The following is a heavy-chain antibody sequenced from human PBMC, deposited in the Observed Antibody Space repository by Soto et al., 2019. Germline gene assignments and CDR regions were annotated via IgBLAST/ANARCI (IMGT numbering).Heavy chain of an antibody. J-gene: IGHJ6*02. Sequence: SESLSLTCTVSGGSISSGGYYWSWIRQHPGKGLEWIGYIYYSGSTYYNPSLKSRVTISVDTSKNQFSLKLSSVTAADTAVYYCARCPTDYYYGMDVWGQGTTVTVSS. CDR2: IYYSGST. CDR3: ARCPTDYYYGMDV. CDR1: GGSISSGGYY. V-gene: IGHV4-31*03.